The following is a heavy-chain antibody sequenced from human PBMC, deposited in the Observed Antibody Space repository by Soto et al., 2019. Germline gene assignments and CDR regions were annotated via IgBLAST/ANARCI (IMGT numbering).Heavy chain of an antibody. CDR3: ARLYCSGGRCYYSLDY. CDR1: GFTFSSYW. CDR2: IKSDESST. J-gene: IGHJ4*02. V-gene: IGHV3-74*01. Sequence: GGSPRLSCAASGFTFSSYWMHWVRQAPGKGLVWVSHIKSDESSTSYADSVKGRFTISRDNAKNTLYLQMNSLRAEDTAIYYCARLYCSGGRCYYSLDYWGQGTLVTVSS. D-gene: IGHD2-15*01.